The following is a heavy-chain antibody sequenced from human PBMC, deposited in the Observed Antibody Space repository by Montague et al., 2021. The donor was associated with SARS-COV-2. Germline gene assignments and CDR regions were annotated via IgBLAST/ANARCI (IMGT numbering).Heavy chain of an antibody. CDR2: ISEDGSRL. J-gene: IGHJ4*02. D-gene: IGHD5-18*01. CDR1: GFTFDQYA. CDR3: ARRIYSGHFDY. V-gene: IGHV3-43*02. Sequence: SLRLSCAGSGFTFDQYAVHWVRQGQGSGLEWVSLISEDGSRLYSADSVRGRFTSSRDNSKNSVYLQMNSLRTEDTAFYYCARRIYSGHFDYWGQGALVIVSS.